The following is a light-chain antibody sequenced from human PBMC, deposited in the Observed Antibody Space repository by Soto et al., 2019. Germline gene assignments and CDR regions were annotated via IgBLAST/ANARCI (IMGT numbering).Light chain of an antibody. V-gene: IGLV2-23*01. Sequence: QSVLTQPASVSGSPGQSITISCTGTSSDVGSYNLVSWYQQHPGKAPKLMIYEGSKRPSGVSNRFSGSKSGNTASLTISGLQAEDEADYYCCSYAGSGTGVFGGGTKLTVL. CDR1: SSDVGSYNL. CDR3: CSYAGSGTGV. CDR2: EGS. J-gene: IGLJ3*02.